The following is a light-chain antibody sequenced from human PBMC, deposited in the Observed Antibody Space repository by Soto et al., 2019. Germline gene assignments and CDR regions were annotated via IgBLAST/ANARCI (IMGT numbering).Light chain of an antibody. CDR3: HHYGGSPIT. V-gene: IGKV3-20*01. Sequence: IVLTQSPGTVSLTPGERDTLSCRASQSVSNNYLAWYQQKPGQAPRLLIYGASNRATGIPDRFSGSGSGTDFTLTISRLEPEDFAVYYCHHYGGSPITFGQGTRLEIK. J-gene: IGKJ5*01. CDR1: QSVSNNY. CDR2: GAS.